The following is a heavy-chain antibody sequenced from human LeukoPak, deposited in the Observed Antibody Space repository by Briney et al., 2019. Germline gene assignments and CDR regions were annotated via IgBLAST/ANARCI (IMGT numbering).Heavy chain of an antibody. V-gene: IGHV1-2*06. CDR2: INPNSGGT. J-gene: IGHJ4*02. CDR3: ARTYGDYVRMRLDY. Sequence: ASVKVSCKASGYTFTGYYMHWVRQAPGQGLEWMGRINPNSGGTSYAQKFQGRVTMTRDASVSTAYMELSRLRSDDTAVYYCARTYGDYVRMRLDYWGQGTLVTVSS. CDR1: GYTFTGYY. D-gene: IGHD4-17*01.